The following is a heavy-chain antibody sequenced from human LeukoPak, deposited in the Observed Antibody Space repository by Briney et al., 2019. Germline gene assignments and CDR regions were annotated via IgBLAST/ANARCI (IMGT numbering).Heavy chain of an antibody. CDR3: AHSMTTVTTDYYYCMDV. D-gene: IGHD4-17*01. Sequence: SVKVSCKASGGTFSSYAISWVRQAPGQGLEWMGGIIPIFGTANYAQKFQGRVTITADESTSTAYMELSSLRSEDTAVYYCAHSMTTVTTDYYYCMDVWGKGTTVTVSS. CDR2: IIPIFGTA. CDR1: GGTFSSYA. J-gene: IGHJ6*03. V-gene: IGHV1-69*13.